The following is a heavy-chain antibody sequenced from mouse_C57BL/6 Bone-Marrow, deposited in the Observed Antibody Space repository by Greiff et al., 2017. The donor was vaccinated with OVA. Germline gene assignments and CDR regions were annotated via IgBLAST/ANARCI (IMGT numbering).Heavy chain of an antibody. CDR2: IYPRSGNT. V-gene: IGHV1-81*01. CDR3: ASGALYGYVGYFDY. D-gene: IGHD2-2*01. CDR1: GYTFTSYG. Sequence: QVQLQQSGAELARPGASVKLSCKASGYTFTSYGISWVKQRTGQGLEWIGEIYPRSGNTYYNEKFKGKATLTADKSSSTAYMELRSLTSEDSAVYFCASGALYGYVGYFDYWGQGTTLTVSS. J-gene: IGHJ2*01.